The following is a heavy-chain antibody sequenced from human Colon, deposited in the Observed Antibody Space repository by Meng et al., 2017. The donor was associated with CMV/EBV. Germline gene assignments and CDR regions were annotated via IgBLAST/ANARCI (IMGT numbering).Heavy chain of an antibody. V-gene: IGHV1-46*01. CDR2: IDPADGGP. D-gene: IGHD2-8*01. Sequence: FTSYHVHWLRQDPGQGLEWVGMIDPADGGPTYAQRFQGRVTMTSDTSTSTVYMDLRSLRSDDTALYFCAREYCTTYRCSYNPHWYDPWGQGTLVTVSS. CDR3: AREYCTTYRCSYNPHWYDP. CDR1: FTSYH. J-gene: IGHJ5*02.